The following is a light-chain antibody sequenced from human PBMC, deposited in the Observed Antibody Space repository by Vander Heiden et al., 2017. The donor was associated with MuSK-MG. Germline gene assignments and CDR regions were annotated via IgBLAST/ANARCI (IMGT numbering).Light chain of an antibody. J-gene: IGKJ3*01. CDR3: LQNNDSRT. V-gene: IGKV3-15*01. Sequence: EIVMTQSPATLSVSPGERATLSCRASQSVGSSLDWYQQKPGQAPRLLIYGASIRANGIPDRFSGSGSGTEFTLTSSSLQSEDFAVYYWLQNNDSRTFGHGTKVDIK. CDR2: GAS. CDR1: QSVGSS.